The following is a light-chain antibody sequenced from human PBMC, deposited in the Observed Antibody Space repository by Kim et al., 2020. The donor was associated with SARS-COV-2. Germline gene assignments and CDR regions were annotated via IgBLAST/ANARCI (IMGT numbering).Light chain of an antibody. CDR1: SLRSYY. V-gene: IGLV3-19*01. J-gene: IGLJ2*01. CDR3: NSRDSSGNLVV. CDR2: GKN. Sequence: AVGQTVKITWQGESLRSYYASWYQQKPGQAPVLVIYGKNNRPSGIPDRFSGSSSGNTASLTITGAQAEDEADYYCNSRDSSGNLVVFGGGTQLTVL.